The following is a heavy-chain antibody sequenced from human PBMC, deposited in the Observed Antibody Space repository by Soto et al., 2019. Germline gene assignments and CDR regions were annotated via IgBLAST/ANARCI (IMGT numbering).Heavy chain of an antibody. D-gene: IGHD6-19*01. CDR2: FFTGGST. J-gene: IGHJ4*02. V-gene: IGHV3-53*01. Sequence: GGSLRLSXAAAGFNVSDNYMGWVRQAPGKGLEWVSSFFTGGSTDYADSVKGRFTISRDDSKNTVYLQTNSLRAEDTAVYFCVRERRGLGIGFDHWGQGTLVTVSS. CDR3: VRERRGLGIGFDH. CDR1: GFNVSDNY.